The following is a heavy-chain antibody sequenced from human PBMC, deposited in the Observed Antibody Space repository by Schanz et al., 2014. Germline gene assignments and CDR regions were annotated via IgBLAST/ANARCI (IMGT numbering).Heavy chain of an antibody. J-gene: IGHJ6*02. Sequence: QVQLVQSGAEMKKPGASVRVSCKASGYTFTSSGFSWVRQAPGQGPEWMAWISAYSGKANYAQKFQGRVTVTTDTSTSTAYMELRSQRSDDTAVYYCAGYLSLIDYGMDVWGQGTTVTVSS. V-gene: IGHV1-18*04. CDR3: AGYLSLIDYGMDV. CDR2: ISAYSGKA. CDR1: GYTFTSSG. D-gene: IGHD2-15*01.